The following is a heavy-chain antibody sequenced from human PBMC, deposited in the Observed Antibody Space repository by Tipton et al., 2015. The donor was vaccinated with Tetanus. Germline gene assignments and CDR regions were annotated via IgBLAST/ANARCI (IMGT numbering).Heavy chain of an antibody. Sequence: TLSLTCAVYGGSFSGYYWSWIRQPPGKGLEWIGSIYYSGSTYYNPSLKSRVTISVDTSKNQFSLKLSSVTAADTAVYYCAAFYSSSWYYFDYRGQGTLVTVSS. CDR2: IYYSGST. CDR1: GGSFSGYY. CDR3: AAFYSSSWYYFDY. V-gene: IGHV4-34*01. D-gene: IGHD6-13*01. J-gene: IGHJ4*02.